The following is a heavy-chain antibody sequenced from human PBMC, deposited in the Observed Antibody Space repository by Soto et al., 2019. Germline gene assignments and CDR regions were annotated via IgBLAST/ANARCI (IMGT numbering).Heavy chain of an antibody. V-gene: IGHV4-4*02. CDR1: SGSISSSNW. J-gene: IGHJ5*02. Sequence: PSETLSLTCAASSGSISSSNWWSWVRQPPGKGLEWIGEIYHSGSTNYNPSLKSRVTISVDKSKNQFSLKLSSVTAADTAVYYCARDLIVPAAIKGSCCGYNWFDPWGQGTLVTVSS. CDR2: IYHSGST. D-gene: IGHD2-2*01. CDR3: ARDLIVPAAIKGSCCGYNWFDP.